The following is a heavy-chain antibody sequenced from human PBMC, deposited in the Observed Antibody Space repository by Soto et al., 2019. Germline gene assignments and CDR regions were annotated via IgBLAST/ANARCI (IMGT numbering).Heavy chain of an antibody. V-gene: IGHV3-21*01. Sequence: EVQLVESGGGLVKPGGSLRLSCAASGFTFSSYSMNWVRQAPGKGLEWVSSISSSSSYIYYADSVKGRFTISRDNAKNSLYLQINSLRAEDTAVYYCARDLNWGGDLYSYYGMDVWGQGTTVTVSS. CDR3: ARDLNWGGDLYSYYGMDV. J-gene: IGHJ6*02. CDR2: ISSSSSYI. D-gene: IGHD7-27*01. CDR1: GFTFSSYS.